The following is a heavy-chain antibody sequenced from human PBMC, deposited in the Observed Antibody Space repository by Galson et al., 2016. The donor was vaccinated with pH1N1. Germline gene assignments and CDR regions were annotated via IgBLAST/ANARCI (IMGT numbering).Heavy chain of an antibody. V-gene: IGHV5-51*01. CDR1: GYSFTSYW. CDR3: ARHSPSGRDYDILTGYWHFDL. J-gene: IGHJ2*01. Sequence: QSGAEVKKPGESLKISCKGSGYSFTSYWIGWVRQMPGKGLEWMGIIYPGDSDTRYSPSFQGQVTISADKSISTAYLQWSSLKASDTAMYYCARHSPSGRDYDILTGYWHFDLWDRGTLVAVSS. D-gene: IGHD3-9*01. CDR2: IYPGDSDT.